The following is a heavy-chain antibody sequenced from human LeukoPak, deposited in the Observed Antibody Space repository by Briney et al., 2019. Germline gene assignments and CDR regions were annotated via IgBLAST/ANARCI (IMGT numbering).Heavy chain of an antibody. CDR2: ISAYNGNT. D-gene: IGHD6-13*01. J-gene: IGHJ3*02. Sequence: GASVKVSCKASGYTFTSYGISWVRQAPGQGLEWMGWISAYNGNTNYAQKLQGRVTMTTDTSTSTAYMELRSLRSDDTAVYYCAANGYSSSWYAFDIWGQGTMVTVSS. V-gene: IGHV1-18*01. CDR1: GYTFTSYG. CDR3: AANGYSSSWYAFDI.